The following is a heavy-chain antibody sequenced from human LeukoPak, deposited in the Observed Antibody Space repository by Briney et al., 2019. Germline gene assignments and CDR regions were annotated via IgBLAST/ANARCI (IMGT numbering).Heavy chain of an antibody. CDR1: GFTFSSYW. CDR3: ARHRGYDFWSGDYY. V-gene: IGHV3-74*01. CDR2: LTWNGGNK. J-gene: IGHJ4*02. D-gene: IGHD3-3*01. Sequence: PGGSLRLSCAASGFTFSSYWMHWVRQAPGKGLVWVSSLTWNGGNKGYADSVKGRFTISRDNAKNSLYLQMNSLRAEDTALYYCARHRGYDFWSGDYYWGQGALVTVSS.